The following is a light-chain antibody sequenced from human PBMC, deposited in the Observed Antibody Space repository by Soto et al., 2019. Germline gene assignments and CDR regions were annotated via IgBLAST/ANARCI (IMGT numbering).Light chain of an antibody. V-gene: IGKV3-20*01. CDR1: QSGLANY. CDR3: QRYGSWWT. J-gene: IGKJ1*01. CDR2: RTF. Sequence: EIVLTQSPGTLSLSPGERATLSCRASQSGLANYIAWYQQKPGQAPRLLIYRTFHRATGIPDRFSGSGSGTDFTLSISRLEPEDFAVYYCQRYGSWWTFGQGTKVEIK.